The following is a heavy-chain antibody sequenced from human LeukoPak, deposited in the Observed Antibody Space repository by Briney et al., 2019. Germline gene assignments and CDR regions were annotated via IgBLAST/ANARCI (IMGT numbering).Heavy chain of an antibody. CDR1: GFSFSTYA. CDR2: VSGSGGYT. J-gene: IGHJ4*02. CDR3: AKVPRGYAYYFDY. Sequence: PGGSLRLSCAASGFSFSTYAMTWVRQAPGRGLEWVSTVSGSGGYTYYADAVKGRFTISRDNSKNTMDLQMNSLRAEDTAVYYCAKVPRGYAYYFDYWGQGTLVTVSS. V-gene: IGHV3-23*01. D-gene: IGHD5-18*01.